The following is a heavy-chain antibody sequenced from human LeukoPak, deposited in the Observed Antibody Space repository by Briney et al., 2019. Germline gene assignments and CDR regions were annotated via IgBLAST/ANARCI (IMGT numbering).Heavy chain of an antibody. D-gene: IGHD3-16*01. CDR2: ISSSSSYI. CDR3: ARDHLYYEISGPRFDN. J-gene: IGHJ4*02. CDR1: GFTFSNYS. V-gene: IGHV3-21*01. Sequence: GGSLRLSCAVSGFTFSNYSMNWVRQAPGKGLEWVSSISSSSSYIYYAHSVKGRFTISRDNAKNSLYLQMNSLRADDTAVYYCARDHLYYEISGPRFDNWGQGTRVTVSS.